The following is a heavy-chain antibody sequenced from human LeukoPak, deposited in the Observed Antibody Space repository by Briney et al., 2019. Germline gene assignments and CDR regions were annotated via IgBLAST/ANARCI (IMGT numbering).Heavy chain of an antibody. Sequence: PSETLSLTCAVYGGSFSGYYWSWIRQPPGKGLEWIGEINHSGSTNYNPSLKSRVTISVGTSKNQFSLKLSSVTAADTAVYYCASVHCSSTSCYVSDAFDIWGQGTMVTVSS. CDR3: ASVHCSSTSCYVSDAFDI. J-gene: IGHJ3*02. CDR1: GGSFSGYY. D-gene: IGHD2-2*01. V-gene: IGHV4-34*01. CDR2: INHSGST.